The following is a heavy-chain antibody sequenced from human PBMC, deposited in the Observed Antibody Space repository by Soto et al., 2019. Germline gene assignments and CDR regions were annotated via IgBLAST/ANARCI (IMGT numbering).Heavy chain of an antibody. J-gene: IGHJ4*02. D-gene: IGHD2-21*02. CDR3: ARALCGGDCYSSLDY. V-gene: IGHV1-2*06. Sequence: SVKVSCKASGYIFSDYFIHWVRQAPGQGLEWMGRINPNSGNTKFDQDFQGRVTMTRDTSVNTAYMQLSSLRSDDAAVYYCARALCGGDCYSSLDYWGQGSRVTVSS. CDR1: GYIFSDYF. CDR2: INPNSGNT.